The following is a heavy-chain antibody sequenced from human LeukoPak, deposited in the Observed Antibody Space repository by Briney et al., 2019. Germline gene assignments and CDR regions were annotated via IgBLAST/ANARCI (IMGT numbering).Heavy chain of an antibody. CDR3: ARAGVGWPQSMGPLDY. Sequence: PSETLSLTCTVSSGSISSYYWNWIRQPPGKGLEWHGYIYSSGSTKYNPSLKSRVTISVDTSKNQFSLYLSSVTAADTAVYYCARAGVGWPQSMGPLDYWGQGTLVTVSS. J-gene: IGHJ4*02. CDR2: IYSSGST. D-gene: IGHD5-24*01. CDR1: SGSISSYY. V-gene: IGHV4-59*01.